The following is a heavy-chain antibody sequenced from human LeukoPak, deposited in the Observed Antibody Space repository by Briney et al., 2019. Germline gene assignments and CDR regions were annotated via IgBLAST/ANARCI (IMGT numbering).Heavy chain of an antibody. J-gene: IGHJ3*01. CDR3: ARDDYGVFDAFDV. Sequence: SETLSLTCTVSGGSISSHYWTWIRQPPGKGLEWIGYIYNTGSTNHNPSLKSRVTISLDTSKNQFSLKLTSVTAADTAIYFCARDDYGVFDAFDVWGQGTVVTVSS. CDR1: GGSISSHY. CDR2: IYNTGST. D-gene: IGHD3-16*01. V-gene: IGHV4-59*08.